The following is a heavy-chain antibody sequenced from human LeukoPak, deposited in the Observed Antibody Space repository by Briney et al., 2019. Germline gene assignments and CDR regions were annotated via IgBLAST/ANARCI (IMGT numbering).Heavy chain of an antibody. CDR2: INPNSGGT. J-gene: IGHJ6*03. CDR1: GGTFSSYA. V-gene: IGHV1-2*04. Sequence: ASVKVSCKASGGTFSSYAISWVRQAPGQGLEWMGWINPNSGGTNYAQKFQGWVTMTRDTSISTAYMELSRLRSDDTAVYYCARAFTPLDYYYMDVWGKGTTVTVSS. D-gene: IGHD3-16*01. CDR3: ARAFTPLDYYYMDV.